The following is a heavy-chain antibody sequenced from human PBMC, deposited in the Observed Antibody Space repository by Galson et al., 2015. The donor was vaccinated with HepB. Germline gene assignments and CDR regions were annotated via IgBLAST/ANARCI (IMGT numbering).Heavy chain of an antibody. CDR3: ARDPRGYSGYGYYYYYGMDV. D-gene: IGHD5-12*01. V-gene: IGHV1-46*01. J-gene: IGHJ6*02. CDR1: GYTFTSYY. Sequence: SVKVSCKASGYTFTSYYMHWVRQAPGQGLEWMGIINPSGGSTSYAQKFQGGVTMTRDTSTSTVYMELSSLRSEDTAMYYCARDPRGYSGYGYYYYYGMDVWGQGTTVTVSS. CDR2: INPSGGST.